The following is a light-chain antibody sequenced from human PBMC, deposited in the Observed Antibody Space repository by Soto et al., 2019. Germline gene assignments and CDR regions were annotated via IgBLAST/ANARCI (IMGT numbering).Light chain of an antibody. CDR1: HNIERW. CDR3: PPLFHSPFT. V-gene: IGKV1-5*01. CDR2: DAS. Sequence: APCSMKATKGDRATVTCRASHNIERWMAWYQQKPGQAPSLLIFDASTLHSGVPSRFSGSGSGTDFTLTICSLQPDDFAAYDCPPLFHSPFTFG. J-gene: IGKJ5*01.